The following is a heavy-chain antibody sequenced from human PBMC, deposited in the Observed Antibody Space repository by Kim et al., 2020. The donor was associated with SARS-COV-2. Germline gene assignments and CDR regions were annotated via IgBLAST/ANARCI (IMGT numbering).Heavy chain of an antibody. Sequence: DALKGRFTISRDNSKNTLYLQMNSPRAEATAVYYCASPRVRRPLPYYFDYWGQGTLVTVSS. V-gene: IGHV3-30*01. J-gene: IGHJ4*02. CDR3: ASPRVRRPLPYYFDY.